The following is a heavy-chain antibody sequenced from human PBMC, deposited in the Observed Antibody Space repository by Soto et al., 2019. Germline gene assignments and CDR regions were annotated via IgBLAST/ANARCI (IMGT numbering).Heavy chain of an antibody. CDR3: AKDDSSGSNGAFDI. CDR2: ISYDGSNK. D-gene: IGHD6-19*01. V-gene: IGHV3-30*18. J-gene: IGHJ3*02. CDR1: GFTFSSYG. Sequence: GESLRLSCAASGFTFSSYGMHWVRQAPGKGLEWVAVISYDGSNKYYADSVKGRFTISRDNSKNTLYLQMNSLRAEDTAVYYCAKDDSSGSNGAFDIWGQGTMVTVSS.